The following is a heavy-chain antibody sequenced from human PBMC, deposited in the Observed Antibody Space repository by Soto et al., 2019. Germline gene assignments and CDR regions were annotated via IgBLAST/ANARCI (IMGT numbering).Heavy chain of an antibody. J-gene: IGHJ4*02. V-gene: IGHV3-33*01. D-gene: IGHD3-3*01. CDR1: GFTFSSYG. CDR2: IWYDGSNK. CDR3: ARDTHYDFWSGYSQYYFDY. Sequence: QVQLVESGGGVVQPGRSLRLSCAASGFTFSSYGMHWVRQAPGKGLEWVAVIWYDGSNKYYADSVKGRFTISRDNSKNTLSLQMNSLRAEDTAVYYCARDTHYDFWSGYSQYYFDYWGQGTLVTVSS.